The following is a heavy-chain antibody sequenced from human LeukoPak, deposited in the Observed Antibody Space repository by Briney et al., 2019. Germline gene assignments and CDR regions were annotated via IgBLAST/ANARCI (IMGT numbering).Heavy chain of an antibody. CDR2: IYYSGST. J-gene: IGHJ4*02. V-gene: IGHV4-59*08. CDR3: ARQVPYGDYDT. CDR1: GGSISSYY. Sequence: SETLSLTCAVSGGSISSYYWSWIRQPPGKGLGRIGYIYYSGSTNYNPSLKSRVTISVDTSKNQFSLKLSSVTAADTAVYYCARQVPYGDYDTWGQGTLVTVSS. D-gene: IGHD4-17*01.